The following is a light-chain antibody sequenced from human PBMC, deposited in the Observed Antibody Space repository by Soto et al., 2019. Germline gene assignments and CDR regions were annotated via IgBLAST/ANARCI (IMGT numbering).Light chain of an antibody. V-gene: IGLV1-40*01. Sequence: QSVLTQPPSVSGAPGQRVTISCTGSSSNIGAGYDVHWYQQLPGTAPKLLIYGNSNRPSGVPDRFSGSKSGTSASLAITGLQAEDEADYYCQSYDSSLSGSRVFGGGTKADRP. CDR2: GNS. CDR3: QSYDSSLSGSRV. CDR1: SSNIGAGYD. J-gene: IGLJ2*01.